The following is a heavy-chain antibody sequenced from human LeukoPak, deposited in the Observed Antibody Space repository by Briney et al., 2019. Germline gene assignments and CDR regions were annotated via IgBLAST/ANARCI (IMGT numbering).Heavy chain of an antibody. CDR3: ARGKTYYHEF. CDR1: GGSISSYY. CDR2: IYYSGST. V-gene: IGHV4-59*01. Sequence: PSETLSLTCTVSGGSISSYYWSWIRQPPGKGLEWIGYIYYSGSTNYNPSLKSRVTTSVDTSKNQFSLKLSSVTAADTAVYYCARGKTYYHEFWGQGTLVTVSS. D-gene: IGHD3-3*02. J-gene: IGHJ4*02.